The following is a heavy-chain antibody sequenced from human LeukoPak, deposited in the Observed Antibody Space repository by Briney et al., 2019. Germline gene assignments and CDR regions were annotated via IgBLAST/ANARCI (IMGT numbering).Heavy chain of an antibody. V-gene: IGHV3-30*04. D-gene: IGHD2-2*02. Sequence: PGGSLRLSCAASGFTFSSSAIYWVRQAPGKGLEWVAVISYDGSDKYYADSVKGRFTISRDNSKNTLYLQMNSLRAEDTAVYYCARGGGYCNSTSCYIREWGRGTLVTVSS. CDR3: ARGGGYCNSTSCYIRE. CDR1: GFTFSSSA. CDR2: ISYDGSDK. J-gene: IGHJ4*02.